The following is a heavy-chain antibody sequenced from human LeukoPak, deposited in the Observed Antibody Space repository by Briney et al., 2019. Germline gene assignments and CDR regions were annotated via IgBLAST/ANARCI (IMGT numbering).Heavy chain of an antibody. CDR2: IYHTGDT. J-gene: IGHJ4*02. CDR1: GTSVSNYIFY. D-gene: IGHD2-15*01. V-gene: IGHV4-31*03. CDR3: ARVVGCSGGSCYSFDY. Sequence: SETLSLTCSVSGTSVSNYIFYWNWIRQQPGKGLEWIGYIYHTGDTFYNPSLKSRVTISLDTSQNQFSLKMTSVTGADTAMYYCARVVGCSGGSCYSFDYWGQGTLVTVSS.